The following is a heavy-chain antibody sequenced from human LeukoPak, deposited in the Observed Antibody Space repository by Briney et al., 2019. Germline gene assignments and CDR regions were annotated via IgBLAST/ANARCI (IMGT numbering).Heavy chain of an antibody. J-gene: IGHJ4*02. D-gene: IGHD4-17*01. V-gene: IGHV1-8*01. CDR1: GYTFTSYD. Sequence: GASVKVSCKASGYTFTSYDINWVRQATGQGLEWMGWMNPNSGNTGYAQKSQGRVTMTRNTSISTAYMELNSLRAEETAMYYCARAPGGFHGDYSPIGYWGQGTLVTVSS. CDR2: MNPNSGNT. CDR3: ARAPGGFHGDYSPIGY.